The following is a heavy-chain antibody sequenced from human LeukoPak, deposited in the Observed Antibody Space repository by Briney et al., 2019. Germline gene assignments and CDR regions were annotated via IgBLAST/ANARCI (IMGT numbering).Heavy chain of an antibody. Sequence: GGSLRLSCAASGFIFSSYGMHWVRQAPGKGLEWVALIWYDGSNKYYADSVKGRLTISRDNSKNTLYLQMNSLRAEDTAVYYCAREGPRGNSQFDYWGQGTLVTVSS. V-gene: IGHV3-33*08. CDR1: GFIFSSYG. J-gene: IGHJ4*02. D-gene: IGHD2/OR15-2a*01. CDR2: IWYDGSNK. CDR3: AREGPRGNSQFDY.